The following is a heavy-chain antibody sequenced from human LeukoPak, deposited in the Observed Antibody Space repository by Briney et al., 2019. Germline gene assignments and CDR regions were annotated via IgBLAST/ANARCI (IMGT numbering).Heavy chain of an antibody. J-gene: IGHJ6*03. D-gene: IGHD6-13*01. CDR3: ARQRYGSSWYGCYYYYMDV. CDR1: GYSISSGYY. Sequence: SETLSLTCTVSGYSISSGYYWGWIRQPPGKGLEWIGSIYHSGSTYYNPSLKSRVTISVDTSKNQFSLKLSSVTAADTAVYYCARQRYGSSWYGCYYYYMDVWGKGTTVTISS. V-gene: IGHV4-38-2*02. CDR2: IYHSGST.